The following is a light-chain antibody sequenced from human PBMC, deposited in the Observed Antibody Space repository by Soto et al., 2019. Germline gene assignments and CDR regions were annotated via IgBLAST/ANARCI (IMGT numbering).Light chain of an antibody. CDR1: QGIKSW. J-gene: IGKJ5*01. CDR2: DAN. Sequence: DIQMTQSPSSVSASVGDTVVITCRASQGIKSWFAWYQQRPGNAPKLLISDANTLQTGVPPRFRGSGSGTDFFLTVISLQPEDCATYYCQQADSFPITFGQGTRLEIK. V-gene: IGKV1D-12*01. CDR3: QQADSFPIT.